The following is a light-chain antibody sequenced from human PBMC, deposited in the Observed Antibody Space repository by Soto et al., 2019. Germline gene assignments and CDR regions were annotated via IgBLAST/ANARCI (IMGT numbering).Light chain of an antibody. V-gene: IGKV3-15*01. J-gene: IGKJ4*01. CDR2: DAF. CDR1: QGIATT. CDR3: QHYSDWPLT. Sequence: EIVMTQSPATLSVSPGEGATLSCRASQGIATTVAWYQQKPGQTPRLLIYDAFIRATGVPARFSGSASGTEFNLTITSLQSEDLAVYYCQHYSDWPLTLGGGTRVENK.